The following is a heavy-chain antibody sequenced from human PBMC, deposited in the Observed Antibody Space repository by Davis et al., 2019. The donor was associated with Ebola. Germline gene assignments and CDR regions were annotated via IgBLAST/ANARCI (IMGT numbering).Heavy chain of an antibody. V-gene: IGHV3-21*01. CDR2: ISSSSSYI. CDR3: ARDIRWYSSGWYRGYDAFDI. CDR1: GFTFSSYS. Sequence: GESLKISCAASGFTFSSYSMNWVRQAPGKGLEWVSSISSSSSYIYYADSVKGRFTISRDNAKNSLYLQMNSLRAEDTAVYYCARDIRWYSSGWYRGYDAFDIWGQGTMVTVSS. D-gene: IGHD6-19*01. J-gene: IGHJ3*02.